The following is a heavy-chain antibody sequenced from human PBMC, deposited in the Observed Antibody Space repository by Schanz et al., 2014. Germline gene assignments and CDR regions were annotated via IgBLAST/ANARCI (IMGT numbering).Heavy chain of an antibody. CDR3: GRDYSGGALDY. J-gene: IGHJ4*02. V-gene: IGHV3-30*04. D-gene: IGHD6-19*01. CDR1: GFTFSNFA. Sequence: QVQLVESGGGVVQPGRSLRLSCAASGFTFSNFAMHWVRQAPGKGLEWVTIISHDGSIQYGADSVKGRFTLSRDNSKNTMDLQMNXXXXXXTAVYYCGRDYSGGALDYWGQGTLVTVSS. CDR2: ISHDGSIQ.